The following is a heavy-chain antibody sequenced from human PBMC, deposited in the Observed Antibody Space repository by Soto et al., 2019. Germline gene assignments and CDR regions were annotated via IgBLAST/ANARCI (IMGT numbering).Heavy chain of an antibody. CDR3: ARCMAYYYYGMDV. CDR1: GFTVSSNY. CDR2: IYSGGST. V-gene: IGHV3-53*01. J-gene: IGHJ6*02. Sequence: PGGSLRLSCAASGFTVSSNYMSWVRQAPGKGLEWVSVIYSGGSTYYADSVKGRFTISRDNSKNTLYLQMSSLRAEDTAVYYCARCMAYYYYGMDVWGQGTTVTVSS. D-gene: IGHD2-8*01.